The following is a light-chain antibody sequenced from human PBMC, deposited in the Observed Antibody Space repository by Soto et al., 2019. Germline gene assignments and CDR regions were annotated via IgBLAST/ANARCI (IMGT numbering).Light chain of an antibody. J-gene: IGLJ2*01. CDR2: DVS. CDR3: CSYAGSLYVV. V-gene: IGLV2-11*01. CDR1: SSDVGGYNY. Sequence: QSALTQPRSVSGSPGQSVTISCTGTSSDVGGYNYVSWYQKHPGKAPKLMIYDVSKRPSGVPDRFSGSKSGNTASLTISGLQAEDEADYYCCSYAGSLYVVFGGGTKLTVL.